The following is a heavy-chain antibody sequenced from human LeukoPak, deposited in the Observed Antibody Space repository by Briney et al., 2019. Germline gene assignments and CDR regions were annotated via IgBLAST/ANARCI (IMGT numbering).Heavy chain of an antibody. V-gene: IGHV4-4*02. J-gene: IGHJ6*03. Sequence: SETLSLTCAVSGGSISSSNWWSWVRQPPGKGLEWIGEIYHSGSTNYNPSLKSRVTISVDKSKNQFSLKLSSVTAADTAVYYCARSSAGPNYYYYYYMDVWGKGTTVTVSS. CDR3: ARSSAGPNYYYYYYMDV. CDR2: IYHSGST. D-gene: IGHD3-10*01. CDR1: GGSISSSNW.